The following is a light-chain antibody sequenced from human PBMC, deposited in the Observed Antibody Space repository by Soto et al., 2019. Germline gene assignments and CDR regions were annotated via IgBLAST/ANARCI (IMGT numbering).Light chain of an antibody. V-gene: IGKV3-20*01. J-gene: IGKJ2*01. CDR2: GAS. CDR1: QSVSSSY. CDR3: QQYGSSPGT. Sequence: DIVLTQSPGTLSLSPGETATLSCRASQSVSSSYLAWYQQKPGQAPRLLIYGASSRATGIPDRFSGSGSGTDFTLTISRLEPEDFAVYSCQQYGSSPGTFGRGTKLEI.